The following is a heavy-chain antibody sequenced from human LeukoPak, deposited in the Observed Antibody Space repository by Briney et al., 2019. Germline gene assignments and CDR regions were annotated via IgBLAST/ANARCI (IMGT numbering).Heavy chain of an antibody. CDR3: ARDHSGFDP. V-gene: IGHV1-18*01. Sequence: ASVKVSCKASGYTFTTFGLSWLRQAPGQGLEWMGWISTYNGNTNYAQKFQGRVTMTTDTSTSTAYMEVRSLRSDDTAVYYCARDHSGFDPWGQGTLVTVSS. CDR2: ISTYNGNT. J-gene: IGHJ5*02. D-gene: IGHD2-21*01. CDR1: GYTFTTFG.